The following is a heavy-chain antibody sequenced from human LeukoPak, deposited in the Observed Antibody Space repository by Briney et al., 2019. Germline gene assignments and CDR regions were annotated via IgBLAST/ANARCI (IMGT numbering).Heavy chain of an antibody. J-gene: IGHJ4*02. Sequence: GRSLRLSCAASGFTFSSYAIHWVRQAPGKGLEWVAVISYDGRNKYYAVSVKGRFTISRDNSKNTLYLQINSLRAEDTAVYYCARGEYSNSWYLDYWGQGTLVTVSS. D-gene: IGHD6-13*01. CDR1: GFTFSSYA. CDR3: ARGEYSNSWYLDY. V-gene: IGHV3-30*04. CDR2: ISYDGRNK.